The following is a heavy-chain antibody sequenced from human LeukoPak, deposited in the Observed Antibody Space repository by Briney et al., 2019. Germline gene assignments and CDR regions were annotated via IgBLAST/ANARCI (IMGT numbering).Heavy chain of an antibody. CDR2: MNPNSGNT. V-gene: IGHV1-8*02. Sequence: ASVKVSCKASGYTFTGYYMHWVRQAPGQGLEWMGWMNPNSGNTGYAQKFQGRVTMTRDTSTSTVYMELSSLRSEDTAVYYCARAQAQAYGSGSYYIPVISGSDYWGQGTLVTVSS. D-gene: IGHD3-10*01. CDR3: ARAQAQAYGSGSYYIPVISGSDY. CDR1: GYTFTGYY. J-gene: IGHJ4*02.